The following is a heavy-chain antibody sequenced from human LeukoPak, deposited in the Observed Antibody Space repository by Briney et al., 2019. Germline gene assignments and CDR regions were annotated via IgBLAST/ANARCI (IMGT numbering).Heavy chain of an antibody. CDR2: INPSTGTA. CDR3: ARMWGGIQYFDY. V-gene: IGHV1-46*01. J-gene: IGHJ4*02. CDR1: GYSFTDFY. Sequence: GASVTVSCTASGYSFTDFYIHWMRQAPGQGLEWMAMINPSTGTATFAQIFEDRVTLTRDTSTSTVYMELASLRSEDTAVYYCARMWGGIQYFDYWGQGALVTVSS. D-gene: IGHD3-16*01.